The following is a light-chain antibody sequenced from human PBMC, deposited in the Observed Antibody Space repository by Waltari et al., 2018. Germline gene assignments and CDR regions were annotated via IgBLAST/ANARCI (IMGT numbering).Light chain of an antibody. V-gene: IGKV1-5*03. CDR1: QSISSW. J-gene: IGKJ1*01. CDR3: KQYNSYSWT. CDR2: KAS. Sequence: DIAMTQAPSTLSASVGDRVPITCRANQSISSWLAWYQQKPGKAPKLLIYKASSLESGVPSRFSGSGSGTEFTLTISSLQPDDVATYYCKQYNSYSWTFGQGTKVEI.